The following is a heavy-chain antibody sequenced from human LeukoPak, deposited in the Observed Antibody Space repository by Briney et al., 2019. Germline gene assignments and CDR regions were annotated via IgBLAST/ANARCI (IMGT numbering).Heavy chain of an antibody. J-gene: IGHJ4*02. CDR3: SRTTLGAVAFGY. CDR2: IYPGDSDN. D-gene: IGHD6-19*01. Sequence: GESLEICRTGSGYSFTTYWIGLGRQTPGKGLELIGIIYPGDSDNRYSQYFQGQVTIAADKSISTAYLQWSSLKASDTAMYYCSRTTLGAVAFGYWCQGTLVTVSS. V-gene: IGHV5-51*01. CDR1: GYSFTTYW.